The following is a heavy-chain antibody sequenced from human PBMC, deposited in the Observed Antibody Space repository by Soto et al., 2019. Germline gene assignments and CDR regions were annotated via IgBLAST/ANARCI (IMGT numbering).Heavy chain of an antibody. D-gene: IGHD6-19*01. J-gene: IGHJ6*03. CDR2: INAGNGNT. CDR1: GYTFTSYA. Sequence: QVQLVQSGAEVKKPGASVKVSCKASGYTFTSYAMHWVRQAPGQRLEWMGWINAGNGNTKYSQKFQGRVTITRDTSASTAYMELSSLRSEDTAVYYCAGDPSSGWFQGYYYYYLDVWGKGTTVTVSS. CDR3: AGDPSSGWFQGYYYYYLDV. V-gene: IGHV1-3*01.